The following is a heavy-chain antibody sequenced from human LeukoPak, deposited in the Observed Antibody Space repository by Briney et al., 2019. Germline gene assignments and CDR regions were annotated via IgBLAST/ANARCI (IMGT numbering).Heavy chain of an antibody. V-gene: IGHV3-53*01. J-gene: IGHJ3*02. CDR3: AREPGIFDAFDI. CDR2: IYSGGST. CDR1: GFTFSSYS. Sequence: PGGSLRLSCAASGFTFSSYSMNWVRQAPGKGLEWVSVIYSGGSTYYADSVKGRFTISRDNSKNTLYLQMNSLRAEDTAVYYCAREPGIFDAFDIWGQGTMVTVSS. D-gene: IGHD6-13*01.